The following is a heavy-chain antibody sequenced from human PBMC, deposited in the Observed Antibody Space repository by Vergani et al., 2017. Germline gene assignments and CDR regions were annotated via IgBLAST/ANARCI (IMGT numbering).Heavy chain of an antibody. CDR3: AGADCGSGSYYLRGGWFDP. CDR1: GGTFSSYT. Sequence: QVQLVQSGAEVKKPGSSVKVSCKASGGTFSSYTISWVRQAPGQGLEWMGRIIPILGIANYAQKFQGRVTITADKSTSTAYMELSSLRSEDTAVYYCAGADCGSGSYYLRGGWFDPWGQGTLVTVSS. D-gene: IGHD3-10*01. V-gene: IGHV1-69*02. CDR2: IIPILGIA. J-gene: IGHJ5*02.